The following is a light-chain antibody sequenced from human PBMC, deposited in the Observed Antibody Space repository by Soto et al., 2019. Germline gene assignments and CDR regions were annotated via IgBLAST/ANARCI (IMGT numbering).Light chain of an antibody. CDR2: EVV. V-gene: IGLV2-14*01. CDR3: RSYTSSSTVV. J-gene: IGLJ2*01. Sequence: QSALTQPASVSGSPGQSITISCTGTSSDIGGYNYVSWYQQHPGKAPKLMIYEVVNRPSGLSYRFSGSKSGNTASLTISGLQAEDEADYYCRSYTSSSTVVFGGGTKLTVL. CDR1: SSDIGGYNY.